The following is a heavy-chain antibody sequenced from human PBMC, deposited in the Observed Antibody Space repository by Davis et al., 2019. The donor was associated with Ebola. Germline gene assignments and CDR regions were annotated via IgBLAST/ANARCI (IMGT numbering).Heavy chain of an antibody. CDR1: GYTFNMHG. CDR2: ISPNNGNT. J-gene: IGHJ4*02. V-gene: IGHV1-18*04. Sequence: ASVKVSCKASGYTFNMHGISWVRQAPGKGLEWMGWISPNNGNTKSAQKFQGRVTMTTDMSTRTAYMELRSLRSEDSAVYYCAGDHGDYIDYWGQGTLVTVSS. D-gene: IGHD4-17*01. CDR3: AGDHGDYIDY.